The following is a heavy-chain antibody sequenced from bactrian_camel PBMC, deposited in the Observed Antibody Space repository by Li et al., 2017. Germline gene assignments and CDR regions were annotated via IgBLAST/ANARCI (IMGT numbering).Heavy chain of an antibody. CDR3: ATTGFDF. CDR1: GHLRGC. Sequence: HVQLVESGGGSVQAGGSLRLACKVSGHLRGCMTWFRRPPGKEREGVAAIDDYGGTRYADSVKGRFKISKDDAKNTVYLQMNSLKSEDTALYYCATTGFDFWGQGTQVTVS. V-gene: IGHV3S53*01. CDR2: IDDYGGT. J-gene: IGHJ4*01. D-gene: IGHD5*01.